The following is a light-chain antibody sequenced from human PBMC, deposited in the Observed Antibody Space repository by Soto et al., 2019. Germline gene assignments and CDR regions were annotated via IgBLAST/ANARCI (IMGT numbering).Light chain of an antibody. CDR3: QQSNNWRT. J-gene: IGKJ1*01. Sequence: EIVMTQSPATLSVSPGERAALSCRASQSVNTNLAWYQQKPGQPPRLLIYGASTRASGIPARFSGSGSGTEFTLTRSSLQSEDFAVYYCQQSNNWRTFGQGTRVEIK. V-gene: IGKV3-15*01. CDR1: QSVNTN. CDR2: GAS.